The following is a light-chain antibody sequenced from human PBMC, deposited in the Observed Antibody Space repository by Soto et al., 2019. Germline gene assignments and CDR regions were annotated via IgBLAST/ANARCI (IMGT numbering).Light chain of an antibody. CDR1: SSDVGGYNY. CDR3: SSYTSSSTPV. Sequence: QSVLTQPASASGSPGQSITISCTGTSSDVGGYNYVSWYQQHPGKAPKVMIYEVSNRPSGVSNRFSGSKSGNTASLTISGLQAEDEADYYCSSYTSSSTPVFGGGTKLTVL. V-gene: IGLV2-14*01. CDR2: EVS. J-gene: IGLJ3*02.